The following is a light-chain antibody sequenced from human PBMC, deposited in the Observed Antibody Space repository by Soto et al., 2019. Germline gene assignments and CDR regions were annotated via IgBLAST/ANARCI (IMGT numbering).Light chain of an antibody. V-gene: IGLV2-14*01. CDR3: SSYTSSSTLLV. CDR2: DVS. CDR1: SSDVGGYDY. J-gene: IGLJ1*01. Sequence: QSALTQPASVSGSPGQSITISCTGTSSDVGGYDYVSWYQQHPGKAPKFMIYDVSYRPSGVSNRFSGSKSGNTASLTISGLQAEDEADYYCSSYTSSSTLLVFGTGTKVTVL.